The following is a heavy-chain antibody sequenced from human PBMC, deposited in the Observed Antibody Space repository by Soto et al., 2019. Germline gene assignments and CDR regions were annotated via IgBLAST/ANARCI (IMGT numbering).Heavy chain of an antibody. D-gene: IGHD2-2*01. CDR3: AKRKYCPSTTCFDY. CDR2: ISGSGGST. CDR1: GFTFSSYA. Sequence: PGGSLRLSCAASGFTFSSYAMSWVRRAPGKGLEWVSAISGSGGSTYYADSVKGRFTISRDNSKNTLYLQMSSLRAEDTAVYYCAKRKYCPSTTCFDYWGQGTQVTVSS. J-gene: IGHJ4*02. V-gene: IGHV3-23*01.